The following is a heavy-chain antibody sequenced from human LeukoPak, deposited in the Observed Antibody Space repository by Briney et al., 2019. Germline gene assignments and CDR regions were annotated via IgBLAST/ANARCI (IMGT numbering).Heavy chain of an antibody. CDR1: GYTFTGYY. J-gene: IGHJ5*02. V-gene: IGHV1-2*02. CDR2: INPDSGGT. Sequence: ASVKVSCKASGYTFTGYYIHWVRQAPGQGPEWMGWINPDSGGTNYAQKFQGRVTMSRDTSIGTAYMEVSRLRSDDTAVYYCAREPIVLVPAAIFNWFDPWGQGTLVTVSS. D-gene: IGHD2-2*02. CDR3: AREPIVLVPAAIFNWFDP.